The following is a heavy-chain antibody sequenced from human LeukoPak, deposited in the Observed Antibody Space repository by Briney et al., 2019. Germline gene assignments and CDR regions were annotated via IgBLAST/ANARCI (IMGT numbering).Heavy chain of an antibody. CDR2: INPNSGGT. V-gene: IGHV1-2*06. D-gene: IGHD5-24*01. CDR3: ARVVRDGYKTYYFDY. CDR1: GYTFTGYS. Sequence: ASAKVSCKASGYTFTGYSMHWVRQAPGQGLEWMGRINPNSGGTNYAQKFQGRVTMTRDTSISTAYMELSRLRSDDTAVYYCARVVRDGYKTYYFDYWGQGTLVTVSS. J-gene: IGHJ4*02.